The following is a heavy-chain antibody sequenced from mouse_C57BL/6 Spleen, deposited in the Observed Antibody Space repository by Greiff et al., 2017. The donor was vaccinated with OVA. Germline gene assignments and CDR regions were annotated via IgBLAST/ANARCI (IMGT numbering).Heavy chain of an antibody. V-gene: IGHV1-52*01. CDR1: GYTFTSYW. J-gene: IGHJ4*01. Sequence: QVQLQQPGAELVRPGSSVKLSCKASGYTFTSYWMHWVKQRPIQGLEWIGNIDPSDSATHYNQKFKDKATLTVNKSSSTAYMQLSSLTSEDSAVYYCARWDGYYAMDYWGQGTSVTVSS. CDR2: IDPSDSAT. CDR3: ARWDGYYAMDY. D-gene: IGHD2-3*01.